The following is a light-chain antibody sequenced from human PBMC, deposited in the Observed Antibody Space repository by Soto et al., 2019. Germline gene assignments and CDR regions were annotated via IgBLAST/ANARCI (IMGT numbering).Light chain of an antibody. CDR2: GAS. CDR3: QQYESSWT. J-gene: IGKJ1*01. V-gene: IGKV3-20*01. Sequence: EIVLTQSPGTPSLSPGEGATLSCRASQSISSTFLAWYQHRPGQAPRVLIYGASRRAAGIPDRFSGSGSGTDFTLTISRLESEDFAVYYCQQYESSWTFGQGTKVEVK. CDR1: QSISSTF.